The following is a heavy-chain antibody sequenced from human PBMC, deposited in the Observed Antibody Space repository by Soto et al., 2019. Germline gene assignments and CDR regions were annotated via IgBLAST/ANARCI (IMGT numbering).Heavy chain of an antibody. V-gene: IGHV4-34*01. CDR3: ARGRHPPRKDLDY. CDR2: INHSGST. CDR1: GGSFSGYY. Sequence: QVQLQQWGAGLLKPSETLSLTCAVYGGSFSGYYWSWIRQPPGKGLEWIGEINHSGSTNYNPSLKSRVTISVDTSKNQFSLKLSSVTAADTAVYYCARGRHPPRKDLDYWGQGTLVTVSS. J-gene: IGHJ4*02.